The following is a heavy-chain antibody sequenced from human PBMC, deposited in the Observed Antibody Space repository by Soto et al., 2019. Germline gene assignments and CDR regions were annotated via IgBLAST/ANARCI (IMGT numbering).Heavy chain of an antibody. CDR3: ARGVSDMVVVLAANHAFDI. V-gene: IGHV4-34*01. CDR1: GGSFSGYY. J-gene: IGHJ3*02. Sequence: QVQLQQWGAGLLKPSETLSLTCAVYGGSFSGYYWSWIRQPPGKGLEWIGEINHSGSTNYNPSLKSRVRVSVDTSKTQFSLKLRSVTAADTAVYYCARGVSDMVVVLAANHAFDIWGQGTMVTVSS. D-gene: IGHD2-15*01. CDR2: INHSGST.